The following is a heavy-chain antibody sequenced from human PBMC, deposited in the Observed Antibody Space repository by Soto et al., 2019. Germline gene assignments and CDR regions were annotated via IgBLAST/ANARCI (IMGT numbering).Heavy chain of an antibody. D-gene: IGHD3-3*01. CDR1: GYTLAELS. V-gene: IGHV1-24*01. J-gene: IGHJ4*02. CDR3: TAGQRPIRFLEWFSRYYFDF. Sequence: QLQLVQSGAEVKKPGASVRVSCKVSGYTLAELSMHWVRQAPGKGLEWMGGFDPGYSRTIYAQKFQGKVIMTVDTSTDTAYMELSSLRSEDTAVYYCTAGQRPIRFLEWFSRYYFDFWGQGTLVTVSS. CDR2: FDPGYSRT.